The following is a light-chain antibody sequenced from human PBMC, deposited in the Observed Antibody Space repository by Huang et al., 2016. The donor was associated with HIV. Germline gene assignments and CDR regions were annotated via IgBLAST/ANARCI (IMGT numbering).Light chain of an antibody. V-gene: IGKV1-39*01. CDR2: GAS. CDR3: QQTFVAPPEDT. J-gene: IGKJ2*01. Sequence: DIEMTQSPSSLSASVGDTVTISCRTGANINNYLHWYQQKPGEAPKFLISGASNLQAGVPLRFMGSGAGTDFSLTINSLQPEDFATYFCQQTFVAPPEDTFGQGTRLEIK. CDR1: ANINNY.